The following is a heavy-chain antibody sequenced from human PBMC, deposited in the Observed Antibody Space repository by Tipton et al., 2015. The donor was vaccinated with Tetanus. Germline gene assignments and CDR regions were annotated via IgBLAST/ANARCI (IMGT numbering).Heavy chain of an antibody. CDR1: GESFSGYY. CDR3: ARANYDFPKKGPFDS. D-gene: IGHD3-3*01. Sequence: TLSLTCAVDGESFSGYYWSWLRQPPGKGLEWLAYISGSGASNSNYYLKSRITISQDTSKNQFSLRLTSVTAADTAVYYCARANYDFPKKGPFDSWGQGSLVIVSS. V-gene: IGHV4-59*01. CDR2: ISGSGAS. J-gene: IGHJ4*02.